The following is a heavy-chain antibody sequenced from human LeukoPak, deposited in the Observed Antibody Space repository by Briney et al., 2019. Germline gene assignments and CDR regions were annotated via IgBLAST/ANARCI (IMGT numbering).Heavy chain of an antibody. V-gene: IGHV3-21*01. Sequence: GGSLRLSCAASGFTFNNYSMNWVRQAPGKGLEWVSSISRTSSYIYYADSVKGRFTISRDNAKNSLSLQMHSLRVEDTAVYYCAREREGDCSDGSCLSVYFDSWGQGTLVTVSS. CDR1: GFTFNNYS. CDR3: AREREGDCSDGSCLSVYFDS. J-gene: IGHJ4*02. D-gene: IGHD2-15*01. CDR2: ISRTSSYI.